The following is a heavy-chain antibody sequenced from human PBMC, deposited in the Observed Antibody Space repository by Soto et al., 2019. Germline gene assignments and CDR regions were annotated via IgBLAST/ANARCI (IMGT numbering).Heavy chain of an antibody. J-gene: IGHJ4*02. CDR3: ARAPPRLGS. CDR2: ISPIGDTT. V-gene: IGHV1-46*02. CDR1: GYPFNTYY. Sequence: QVQLVQSGAEVKKPGTSVKVSCKASGYPFNTYYMNWVRQAPGQGLEWLGVISPIGDTTTYAQKFQGRRTVTRDTSTSTVYMELSSLTSEDTAVYYCARAPPRLGSWGQGTRVTVSS. D-gene: IGHD3-9*01.